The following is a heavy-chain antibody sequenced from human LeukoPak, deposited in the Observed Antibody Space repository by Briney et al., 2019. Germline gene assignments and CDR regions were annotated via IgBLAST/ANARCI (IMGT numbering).Heavy chain of an antibody. Sequence: PGGSLRLSCVVSGFTLSSYAMSWVRQAPGKGLEWVAATSSSDSGKYHADSVRGRFTISRDNSKNTVYLQMNSLRAEDAAVYYCARVLSGRGSLYDYYYYMDVWGKGTTVTISS. CDR1: GFTLSSYA. D-gene: IGHD3-10*01. CDR3: ARVLSGRGSLYDYYYYMDV. V-gene: IGHV3-23*01. CDR2: TSSSDSGK. J-gene: IGHJ6*03.